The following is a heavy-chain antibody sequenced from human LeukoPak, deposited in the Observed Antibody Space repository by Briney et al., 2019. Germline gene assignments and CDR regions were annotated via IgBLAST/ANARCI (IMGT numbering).Heavy chain of an antibody. CDR1: GGSISSYY. Sequence: KPSETLSLTCTVSGGSISSYYWSWIRQPPGKGLEWSGYIYYSGSTNYNPSLKSRVTISVDTSKNQFSLKLSSVTAADTAVYYCARAYQLLSFRFDPWGQGTLVTVSS. V-gene: IGHV4-59*01. CDR3: ARAYQLLSFRFDP. CDR2: IYYSGST. J-gene: IGHJ5*02. D-gene: IGHD2-2*01.